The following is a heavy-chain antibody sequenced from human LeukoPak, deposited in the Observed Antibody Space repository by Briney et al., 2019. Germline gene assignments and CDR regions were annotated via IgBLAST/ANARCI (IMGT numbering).Heavy chain of an antibody. CDR3: ARGGIVAAPTYYYYGMDV. CDR1: GFTFTSYA. V-gene: IGHV3-23*01. Sequence: PGGSLRLSCAASGFTFTSYAMSWVRQAPGKGLEWVSAISGGGGSTYYADSVKGRFTISRDNSKNTLYLQMNSLRAEDTAVYYCARGGIVAAPTYYYYGMDVWGQGTTVTVSS. D-gene: IGHD6-13*01. CDR2: ISGGGGST. J-gene: IGHJ6*02.